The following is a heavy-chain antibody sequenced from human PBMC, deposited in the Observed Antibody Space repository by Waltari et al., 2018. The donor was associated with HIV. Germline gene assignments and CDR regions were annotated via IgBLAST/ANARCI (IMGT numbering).Heavy chain of an antibody. CDR3: ARILISGAFDI. J-gene: IGHJ3*02. D-gene: IGHD3-9*01. Sequence: EALLLESGGDFVQPGGSLRLSCVGSGFTFSTYAMSWVRQAPGKGLEWVSAIAASYGNTYYADSVRGRFTISKDNSANSLYLQMNSLRAEDTALYYCARILISGAFDIWGQGTMVAVSS. V-gene: IGHV3-23*01. CDR2: IAASYGNT. CDR1: GFTFSTYA.